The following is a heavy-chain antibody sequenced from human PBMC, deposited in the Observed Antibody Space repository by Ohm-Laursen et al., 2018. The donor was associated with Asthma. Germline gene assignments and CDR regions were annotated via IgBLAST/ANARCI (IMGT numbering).Heavy chain of an antibody. Sequence: SETLSLTCTVSGGSISSSSYYWGWIRQPPGKGLEWIGSIYYSGSTYYNPSLKSGVTISVDTSKNQFSLKKSSVTAADTAMYYCARHDYGDYGGMDVWGQGTTVTVSS. J-gene: IGHJ6*02. V-gene: IGHV4-39*01. CDR2: IYYSGST. CDR1: GGSISSSSYY. D-gene: IGHD4-17*01. CDR3: ARHDYGDYGGMDV.